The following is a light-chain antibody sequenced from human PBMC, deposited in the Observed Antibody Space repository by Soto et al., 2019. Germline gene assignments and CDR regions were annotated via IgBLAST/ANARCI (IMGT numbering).Light chain of an antibody. CDR3: CSYAGSSTFYV. CDR2: EVS. V-gene: IGLV2-23*02. CDR1: SSDVGSYNL. J-gene: IGLJ1*01. Sequence: QSVLTQPASVSGSPGQSITISCTGTSSDVGSYNLVSWYQQHPGKAPKLMIYEVSKRPSGVSNRFYGSKSGNTASLTISELHYEDEADYYCCSYAGSSTFYVFGTGTTVTVL.